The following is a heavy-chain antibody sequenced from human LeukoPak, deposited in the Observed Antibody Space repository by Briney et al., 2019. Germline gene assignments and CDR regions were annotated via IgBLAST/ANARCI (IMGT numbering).Heavy chain of an antibody. CDR1: GYTFNDYY. D-gene: IGHD6-13*01. CDR3: ARARDYSSSWFGRDYYYYMDV. Sequence: ASVKLSCKASGYTFNDYYMHWVRQAPGQGLEWMACINRNSGGTNYAQKFKGRFTITRDTSISTPYMELNSLRSDDTAVYYCARARDYSSSWFGRDYYYYMDVWGKGTTVTISS. CDR2: INRNSGGT. V-gene: IGHV1-2*02. J-gene: IGHJ6*03.